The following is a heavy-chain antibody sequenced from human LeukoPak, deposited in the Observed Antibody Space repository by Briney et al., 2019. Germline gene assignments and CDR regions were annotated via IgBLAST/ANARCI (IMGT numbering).Heavy chain of an antibody. J-gene: IGHJ3*02. Sequence: ASVKVSCKASGYAFTGYYMHWVRQAPGQGLEWMGWINPNSGGTNYAQKFQGRVTMTRDTSISTAHMELSRLRSDDTAVYYCARDRNDFWSDVTRDGGYAFDIWGQGTMVTVSS. CDR2: INPNSGGT. D-gene: IGHD3-3*01. V-gene: IGHV1-2*02. CDR1: GYAFTGYY. CDR3: ARDRNDFWSDVTRDGGYAFDI.